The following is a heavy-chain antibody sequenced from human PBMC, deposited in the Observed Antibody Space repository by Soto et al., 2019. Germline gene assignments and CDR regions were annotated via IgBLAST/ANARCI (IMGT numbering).Heavy chain of an antibody. CDR2: IYHSGST. D-gene: IGHD6-25*01. V-gene: IGHV4-59*08. J-gene: IGHJ4*02. Sequence: PSETLSLTCTVSGGSISSSYWSWIRQPPGKGLEWTGYIYHSGSTNYNPPLKSRVTISVDTSKNQFSLKLSSVTAADTAVYYCARLGSIAADDFDYWGQGTLVTVSS. CDR3: ARLGSIAADDFDY. CDR1: GGSISSSY.